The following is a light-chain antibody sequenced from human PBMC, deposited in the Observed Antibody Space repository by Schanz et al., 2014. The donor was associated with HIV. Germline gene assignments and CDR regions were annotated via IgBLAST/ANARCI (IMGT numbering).Light chain of an antibody. CDR1: QGISRY. CDR2: DAS. V-gene: IGKV1-9*01. CDR3: QQYNSYPWT. Sequence: DIQLTQAPSSLSASVGDRVTITCRASQGISRYLAWYQQKPGKAPKLLIYDASNLETGVPSRFSGSGSGTDCTLTINSLQPDDLATYFCQQYNSYPWTFGQGTKVE. J-gene: IGKJ1*01.